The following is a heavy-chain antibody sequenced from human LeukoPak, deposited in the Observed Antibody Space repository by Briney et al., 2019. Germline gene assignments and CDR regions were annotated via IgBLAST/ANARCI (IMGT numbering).Heavy chain of an antibody. V-gene: IGHV3-48*03. D-gene: IGHD3-22*01. CDR3: ARGYYSEVSGSILGYFDY. J-gene: IGHJ4*02. Sequence: GGSLRLSCAASGFTFSSYEMNWVRQAPGKGLEWVSYISSGGSTIYYADSVKGRFTISRDNAKNSLYLQMNSLRAEDTAVYYCARGYYSEVSGSILGYFDYWGQGTLVTVSS. CDR2: ISSGGSTI. CDR1: GFTFSSYE.